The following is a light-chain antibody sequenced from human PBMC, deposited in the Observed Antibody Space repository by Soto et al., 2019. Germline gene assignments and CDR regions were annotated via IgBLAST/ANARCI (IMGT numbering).Light chain of an antibody. V-gene: IGLV2-14*01. Sequence: QSALTQPASVSGSPGQSITISCTGTNNDVGGFNFVSWYQQRPGNVPKLLIYDVDDRPSGVSNRFSGSRSANTASLTISGLQAEDEADYYCSSYTSRSTVIFGGGTKLPS. J-gene: IGLJ2*01. CDR3: SSYTSRSTVI. CDR2: DVD. CDR1: NNDVGGFNF.